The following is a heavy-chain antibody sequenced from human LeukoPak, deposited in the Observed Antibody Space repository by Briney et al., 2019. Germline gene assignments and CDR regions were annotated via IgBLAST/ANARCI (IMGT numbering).Heavy chain of an antibody. CDR3: ARDSSGWYKLDY. V-gene: IGHV1-46*01. J-gene: IGHJ4*02. Sequence: ASVKVSCKPSGYTFTSYYMHWVRQAPGQGLEWMGIINPSGGSTSYAQKFQGRVTMTRDTSTSTVYMELSSLRSEDTAVYYCARDSSGWYKLDYWGQGTLVTVSS. CDR2: INPSGGST. CDR1: GYTFTSYY. D-gene: IGHD6-19*01.